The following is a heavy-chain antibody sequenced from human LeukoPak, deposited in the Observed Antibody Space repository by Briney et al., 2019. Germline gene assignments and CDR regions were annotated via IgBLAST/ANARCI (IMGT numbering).Heavy chain of an antibody. CDR1: GFTFSSYA. CDR3: AKDSADFWSGYYTGTDY. V-gene: IGHV3-23*01. J-gene: IGHJ4*02. CDR2: ISGSGGST. D-gene: IGHD3-3*01. Sequence: GGSLRLSCAASGFTFSSYAMSWVRQAPGKGLEWVSAISGSGGSTYYADSVKGRFTISRDNSKNTLYLQMNSLRAEDTAVYYCAKDSADFWSGYYTGTDYWGQGTLVTVSS.